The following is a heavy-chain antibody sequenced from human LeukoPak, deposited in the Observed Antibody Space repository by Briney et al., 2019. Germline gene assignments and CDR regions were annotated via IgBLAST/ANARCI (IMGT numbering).Heavy chain of an antibody. CDR3: AKSAVYEATRGAFDI. J-gene: IGHJ3*02. Sequence: GGSLRLSCTASGFTFSDYAMNWVRQAPGKGLEWVSTISASGGSTYYADSVKGRFTISRDNSKNTLYLQMNSLRAEDTAVYYCAKSAVYEATRGAFDIWGQGTMVTVSS. D-gene: IGHD2-8*01. CDR1: GFTFSDYA. V-gene: IGHV3-23*01. CDR2: ISASGGST.